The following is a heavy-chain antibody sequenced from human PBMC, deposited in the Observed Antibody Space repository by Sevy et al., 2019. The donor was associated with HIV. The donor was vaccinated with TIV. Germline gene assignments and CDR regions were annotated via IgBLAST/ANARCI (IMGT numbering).Heavy chain of an antibody. CDR1: GFMFDDYG. CDR2: SRSKAYGGTT. CDR3: TRELWFGELGGYFDY. D-gene: IGHD3-10*01. Sequence: GESLKISCTASGFMFDDYGVTWFRQAPGKGLEWVGFSRSKAYGGTTEYAASVKGRFTISRDDSKTIAYLQMNSLKTGDTAVYYCTRELWFGELGGYFDYWGQGTLVTVSS. V-gene: IGHV3-49*03. J-gene: IGHJ4*02.